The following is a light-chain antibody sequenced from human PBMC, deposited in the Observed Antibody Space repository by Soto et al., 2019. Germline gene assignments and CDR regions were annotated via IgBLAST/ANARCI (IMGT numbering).Light chain of an antibody. J-gene: IGKJ4*01. CDR2: WAS. Sequence: DIVMTQSPDSLAVSLGERATINCKASQSVLYSSNNKNYLAWYQQKPGQPPKLIIYWASTRESGVPDRFSGSGSGTDFTLTISSLQAEDVAVYYCQQYYSSPPPTFGGGTKVEIK. CDR1: QSVLYSSNNKNY. CDR3: QQYYSSPPPT. V-gene: IGKV4-1*01.